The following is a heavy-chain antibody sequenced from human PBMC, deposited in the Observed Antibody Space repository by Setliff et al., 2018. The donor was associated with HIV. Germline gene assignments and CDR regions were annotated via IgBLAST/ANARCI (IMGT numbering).Heavy chain of an antibody. D-gene: IGHD5-18*01. J-gene: IGHJ3*02. V-gene: IGHV1-69*05. CDR1: GGTFSSYA. CDR3: AVAYSYGSDDAFDI. Sequence: SVKVSCKASGGTFSSYAISWVRQAPGQGLEWMGGIIPIFGTANYAQKFQGRVTITTDESTSTAYMELSSLRSEDTAVYYCAVAYSYGSDDAFDIWGQGTMVTVSS. CDR2: IIPIFGTA.